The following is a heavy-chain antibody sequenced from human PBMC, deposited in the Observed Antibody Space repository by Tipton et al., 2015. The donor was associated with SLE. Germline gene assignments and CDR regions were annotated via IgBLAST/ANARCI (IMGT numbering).Heavy chain of an antibody. CDR1: GFTFSSYE. D-gene: IGHD4-23*01. Sequence: SLRLSCAASGFTFSSYEMNWVRQAPGKGLEWVSYISSSGSTIYYADSVKGRFTISRDNAKNSLSLQMNSLTAEDTAVYYCARVPGNTVVRALGYWGKGTTVTVSS. J-gene: IGHJ6*04. V-gene: IGHV3-48*03. CDR3: ARVPGNTVVRALGY. CDR2: ISSSGSTI.